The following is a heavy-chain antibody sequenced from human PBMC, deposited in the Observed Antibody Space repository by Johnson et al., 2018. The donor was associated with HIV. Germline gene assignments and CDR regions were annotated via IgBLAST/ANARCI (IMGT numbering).Heavy chain of an antibody. V-gene: IGHV3-30*02. D-gene: IGHD1-26*01. CDR3: GTDPGGSYCGYQAYAFDI. J-gene: IGHJ3*02. CDR2: IRYDGRTK. CDR1: GFTFSSYG. Sequence: QVQLVESGGGVVQPGGSLRLSCAASGFTFSSYGMHWVRQAPGKGLEWVAFIRYDGRTKYYADSVKGRCTISRDNSKNPLYLQMSSLRAEDTAVYYCGTDPGGSYCGYQAYAFDIWGQGTMVTVSS.